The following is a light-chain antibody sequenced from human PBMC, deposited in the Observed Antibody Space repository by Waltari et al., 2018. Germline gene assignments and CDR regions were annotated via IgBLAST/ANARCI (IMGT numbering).Light chain of an antibody. J-gene: IGKJ3*01. CDR2: AES. CDR1: QSVSSSY. Sequence: EIVFTQSPGTLSLSPGERATLSCRASQSVSSSYLSWFQQNPGQAPRPIIYAESSRATGIPDRLSGSGAGTKLTLTISRLETEDFAVYYCQQYGSSPLFTFGPGTKVDIK. CDR3: QQYGSSPLFT. V-gene: IGKV3-20*01.